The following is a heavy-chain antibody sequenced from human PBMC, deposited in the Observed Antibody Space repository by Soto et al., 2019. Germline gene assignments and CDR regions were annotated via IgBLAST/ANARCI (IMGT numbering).Heavy chain of an antibody. Sequence: GGSLRLSCSASGFTFSDFDMHWVRQAPGKGLEWVAVISYRGNIRNYVESVKGRFTISRDNSRNRLFVQMDNLRPDDTGIYYCVTEAQRASRLEFWGQGSLVTSPQ. CDR3: VTEAQRASRLEF. J-gene: IGHJ4*02. D-gene: IGHD6-6*01. CDR1: GFTFSDFD. V-gene: IGHV3-30*03. CDR2: ISYRGNIR.